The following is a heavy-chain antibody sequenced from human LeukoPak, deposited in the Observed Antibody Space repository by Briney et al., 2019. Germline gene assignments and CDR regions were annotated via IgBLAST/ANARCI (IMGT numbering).Heavy chain of an antibody. D-gene: IGHD6-13*01. J-gene: IGHJ3*02. V-gene: IGHV1-18*01. CDR2: ISAYNGNT. Sequence: ASVKVSCKASGYTFTSYGISWVRQAPGQGLEWMGWISAYNGNTNYAQKLQGRVTMTTDTSTSTAYMELRSLRSDDTAVYYCAMHGSSWYMHAFDIWGQGTMVTVSS. CDR3: AMHGSSWYMHAFDI. CDR1: GYTFTSYG.